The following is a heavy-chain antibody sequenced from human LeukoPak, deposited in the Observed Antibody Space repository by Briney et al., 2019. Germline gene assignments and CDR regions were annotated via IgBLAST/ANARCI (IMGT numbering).Heavy chain of an antibody. V-gene: IGHV3-30*18. CDR3: AKDHEGHFDY. J-gene: IGHJ4*02. CDR1: GFTFSSYG. CDR2: ISYDGSNK. Sequence: PGGSLRLSCAASGFTFSSYGMHWVRQAPGKGLEWVAVISYDGSNKYYADSVKGRFTISRDNSKNTLYLQMNSLRAEDTAVYHCAKDHEGHFDYWGQGTLVTVSS.